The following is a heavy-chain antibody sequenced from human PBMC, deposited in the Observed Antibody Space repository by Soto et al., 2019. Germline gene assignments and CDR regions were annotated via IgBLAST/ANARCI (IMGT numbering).Heavy chain of an antibody. Sequence: GGALGLSCSASGVTFRNYGMHWVRQAPGKGLEWVAVIWYDGNNKYYADSVKGRFTISRDNSNNTLYVQMTSLRAEDTAVYYCARGLHSLFDYWGQGTLVTVSS. J-gene: IGHJ4*02. CDR2: IWYDGNNK. D-gene: IGHD2-21*01. CDR1: GVTFRNYG. V-gene: IGHV3-33*01. CDR3: ARGLHSLFDY.